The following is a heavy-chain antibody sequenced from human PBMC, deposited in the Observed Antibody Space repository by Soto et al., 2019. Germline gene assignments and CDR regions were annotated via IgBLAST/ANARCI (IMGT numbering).Heavy chain of an antibody. D-gene: IGHD3-22*01. Sequence: EASVKVSCKVSGYTLTELSMHWVRQAPGKGLEWMGGFDPEDGETIYAQKFQGRVTMTEDTSTDTAYMELSSLRSEDTAVYYCATTNYYDSSGYYHYWGQGTLVTVSS. CDR3: ATTNYYDSSGYYHY. V-gene: IGHV1-24*01. J-gene: IGHJ4*02. CDR2: FDPEDGET. CDR1: GYTLTELS.